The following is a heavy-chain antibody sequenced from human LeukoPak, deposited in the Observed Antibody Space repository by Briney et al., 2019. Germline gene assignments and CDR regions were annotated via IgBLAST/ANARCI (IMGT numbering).Heavy chain of an antibody. CDR3: AKDPLDSSGYFDY. CDR1: GFTFSSYG. J-gene: IGHJ4*02. CDR2: ISYDGSNK. D-gene: IGHD3-22*01. Sequence: GGSLRLSCAASGFTFSSYGMHWVRQAPGMGLEWGAVISYDGSNKYYADSVKGRFTISRDNSKNTLYLQMNSLRAEDTAVYYCAKDPLDSSGYFDYWGQGTLVTVSS. V-gene: IGHV3-30*18.